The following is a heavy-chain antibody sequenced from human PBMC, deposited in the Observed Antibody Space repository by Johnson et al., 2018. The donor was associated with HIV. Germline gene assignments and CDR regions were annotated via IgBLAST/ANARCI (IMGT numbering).Heavy chain of an antibody. J-gene: IGHJ3*02. CDR3: ARDLLTNGWYSYDAFDI. D-gene: IGHD6-19*01. Sequence: VQLVESGGGLVQPGGSLRLSCAASGFTFSSYWMSWVRQAPGKGLEWVANIKQDGREKDYVDSVKGRFTISRDNAKNSLYLQMNSLRAEDTAVYYCARDLLTNGWYSYDAFDIWGQGTMVTVSS. CDR2: IKQDGREK. V-gene: IGHV3-7*01. CDR1: GFTFSSYW.